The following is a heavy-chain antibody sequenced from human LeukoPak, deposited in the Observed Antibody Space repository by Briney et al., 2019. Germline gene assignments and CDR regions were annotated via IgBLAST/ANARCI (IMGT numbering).Heavy chain of an antibody. V-gene: IGHV1-18*01. D-gene: IGHD3-3*01. CDR1: GYTFTSYG. CDR2: ISAYNGNT. CDR3: ARPHQGSGYYAFVYDY. J-gene: IGHJ4*02. Sequence: ASVKVSCKASGYTFTSYGISWVRQAPGQGLEWMGWISAYNGNTNYAQKLQGRVTMTTDTSTSTAYMELRSLRSDDTAVYYCARPHQGSGYYAFVYDYWGQGTLATVSS.